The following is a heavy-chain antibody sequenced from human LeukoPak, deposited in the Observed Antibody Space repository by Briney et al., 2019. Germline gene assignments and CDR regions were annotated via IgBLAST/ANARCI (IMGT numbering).Heavy chain of an antibody. V-gene: IGHV4-4*02. J-gene: IGHJ3*02. D-gene: IGHD3-10*01. CDR1: GGSISSSNW. CDR2: IYHSGST. CDR3: ARVWGYYYGSGTVYPDAFDI. Sequence: SETLSLTCAVSGGSISSSNWWSWVRQPPGKGLEWIGEIYHSGSTNYNPSLKSRVTISVDTSKNQFSLKLSSVTAADTAVYYCARVWGYYYGSGTVYPDAFDIWGQGTMVTVSS.